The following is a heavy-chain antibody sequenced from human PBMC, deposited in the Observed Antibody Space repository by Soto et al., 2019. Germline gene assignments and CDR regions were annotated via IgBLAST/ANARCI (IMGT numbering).Heavy chain of an antibody. D-gene: IGHD3-22*01. CDR1: GFTFGSYA. J-gene: IGHJ4*02. Sequence: GGSLRLSCAASGFTFGSYAMSWVRLASGKGLEWVSVAGPSGSSTFYADSVRGRFTISRDNVENTLYLQMNSLRVADTALYFCARTYYYDSTGYYRTFDYWGQGTLVTVSS. V-gene: IGHV3-23*01. CDR2: AGPSGSST. CDR3: ARTYYYDSTGYYRTFDY.